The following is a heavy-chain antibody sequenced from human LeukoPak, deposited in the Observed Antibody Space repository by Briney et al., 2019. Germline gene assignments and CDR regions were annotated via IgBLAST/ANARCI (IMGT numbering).Heavy chain of an antibody. D-gene: IGHD4-23*01. CDR3: ARDGLGPMTTVVTSWFDP. CDR2: INPNSGGT. Sequence: ASVKVSCKASGYTFTGYFIHWVRQAPGQGLEWMGWINPNSGGTNYAQKFQGRVTMTRDTSISTAYMELSRLRSDDTAVYYCARDGLGPMTTVVTSWFDPWGQGTLVTVSS. CDR1: GYTFTGYF. J-gene: IGHJ5*02. V-gene: IGHV1-2*02.